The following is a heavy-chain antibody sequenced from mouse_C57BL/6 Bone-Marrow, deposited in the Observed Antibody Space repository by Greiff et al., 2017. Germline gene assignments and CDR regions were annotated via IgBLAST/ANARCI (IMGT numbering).Heavy chain of an antibody. J-gene: IGHJ4*01. V-gene: IGHV1-9*01. CDR2: ILPGSGST. CDR3: ARFYDYDEGPSHYYAMDY. Sequence: QVQLQQSGAELMKPGASVKLSCKATGYTFTGSWIEWVKQRPGHGLEWIGEILPGSGSTNYNEKFKGKATFTAGTSSNTAYMQLRSLTTEDSAIYYCARFYDYDEGPSHYYAMDYWGQGTSVTVSS. CDR1: GYTFTGSW. D-gene: IGHD2-4*01.